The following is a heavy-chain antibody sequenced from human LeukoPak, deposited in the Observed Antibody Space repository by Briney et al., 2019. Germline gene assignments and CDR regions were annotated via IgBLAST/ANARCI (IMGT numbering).Heavy chain of an antibody. CDR2: INYRGSA. CDR1: GGSISSVDYY. D-gene: IGHD3-3*01. V-gene: IGHV4-31*03. CDR3: ARAPVFWSGYPFDY. Sequence: PSETLSLTCTVSGGSISSVDYYWSWIRQYPGKGLEWIGYINYRGSAYYNPSLKSRVTISVDTSKNQFSLKLSSVTAADTAVYYCARAPVFWSGYPFDYWGQGTLVTVSS. J-gene: IGHJ4*02.